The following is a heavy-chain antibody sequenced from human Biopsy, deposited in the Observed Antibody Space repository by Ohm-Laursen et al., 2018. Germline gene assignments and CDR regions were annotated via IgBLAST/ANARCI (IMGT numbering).Heavy chain of an antibody. Sequence: PSQTLSLTCPVSGGSISSDYWSWIRQTPGKGLEWIGYIYYSGSTNYNPSLKSRVTISVDTSKNQFSLRLNSVTAADTAEYYCARATNSTGWPYYYFYGMDVWGQGTTVTVSS. J-gene: IGHJ6*02. CDR1: GGSISSDY. D-gene: IGHD2/OR15-2a*01. CDR2: IYYSGST. CDR3: ARATNSTGWPYYYFYGMDV. V-gene: IGHV4-59*01.